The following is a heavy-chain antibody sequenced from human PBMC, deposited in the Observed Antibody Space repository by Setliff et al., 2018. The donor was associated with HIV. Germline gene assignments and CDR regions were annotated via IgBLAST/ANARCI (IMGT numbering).Heavy chain of an antibody. D-gene: IGHD4-4*01. V-gene: IGHV1-18*01. CDR2: IRTYNGNT. Sequence: ASVKVSCKASGYMFTSYGIGWVRQAPGQGLEWMAWIRTYNGNTNYAPQFQGRVSVTTDTATSTVHMELRSLRSDDTAMYYCARDMDYSNPDYWGQGTLVTVSS. CDR3: ARDMDYSNPDY. J-gene: IGHJ4*02. CDR1: GYMFTSYG.